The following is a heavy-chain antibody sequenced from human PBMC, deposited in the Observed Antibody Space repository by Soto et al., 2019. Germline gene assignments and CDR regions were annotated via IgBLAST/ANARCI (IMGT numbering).Heavy chain of an antibody. Sequence: SETLSLTCTVSGGSISSYYWSWIRQPAGKGLEWIGRIYTSGSTNYNPSLKSRVTMSVDTSKNQFSLKLSSVTAADTAVYYCARGRVGYSYGWLHFDYWGQGTLVTVSS. CDR2: IYTSGST. D-gene: IGHD5-18*01. CDR1: GGSISSYY. J-gene: IGHJ4*02. V-gene: IGHV4-4*07. CDR3: ARGRVGYSYGWLHFDY.